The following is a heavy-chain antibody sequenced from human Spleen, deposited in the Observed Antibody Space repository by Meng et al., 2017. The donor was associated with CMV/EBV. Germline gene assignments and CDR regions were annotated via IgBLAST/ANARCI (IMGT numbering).Heavy chain of an antibody. Sequence: ASVKVSCKASGYSFTSFGFSWVRQAPGQGLEWMGWISAYNGNTKFAQKFQGRVTMTTDTSTSTAYMELRSLTSDDTAVYYCARGYCSSTSCYEGADYWGQGTLVTVSS. V-gene: IGHV1-18*01. J-gene: IGHJ4*02. CDR3: ARGYCSSTSCYEGADY. CDR2: ISAYNGNT. D-gene: IGHD2-2*01. CDR1: GYSFTSFG.